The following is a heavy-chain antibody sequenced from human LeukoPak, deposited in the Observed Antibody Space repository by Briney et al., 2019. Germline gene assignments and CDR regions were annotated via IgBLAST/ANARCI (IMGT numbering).Heavy chain of an antibody. CDR1: GYSFATYW. CDR2: IYPGDSDT. CDR3: ARHKLEYSSSSTFQY. Sequence: GESLKISCKGSGYSFATYWIGRVRQMPGKGLEWMGIIYPGDSDTRYSPSFQGQVTISADKSISTAYLQWSSLKASDTAMYYCARHKLEYSSSSTFQYWGQGTLVTVSS. V-gene: IGHV5-51*01. D-gene: IGHD6-6*01. J-gene: IGHJ1*01.